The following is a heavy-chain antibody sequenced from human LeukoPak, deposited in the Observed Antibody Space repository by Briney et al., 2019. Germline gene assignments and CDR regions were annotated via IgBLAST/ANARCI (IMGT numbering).Heavy chain of an antibody. Sequence: ASVKVSCKVSGYTLTELSMHWVRQAPGKGLEWMGGFDPEDGETIYAQKFQGRVTMTEDTSTDTAYMELSSLRSEDTAVNYCATKPRPHPYHYGSGSYYNDYWGQGTLVTVSS. D-gene: IGHD3-10*01. CDR2: FDPEDGET. CDR3: ATKPRPHPYHYGSGSYYNDY. V-gene: IGHV1-24*01. J-gene: IGHJ4*02. CDR1: GYTLTELS.